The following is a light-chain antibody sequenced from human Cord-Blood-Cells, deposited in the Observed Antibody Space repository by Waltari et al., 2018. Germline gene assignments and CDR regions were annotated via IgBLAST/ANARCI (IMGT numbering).Light chain of an antibody. CDR3: SSYTSSSTLV. V-gene: IGLV2-14*01. CDR1: SGGVGGYNY. CDR2: DVS. Sequence: QSALTQTASVSGSPGQSITIPCTGTSGGVGGYNYVSWYQQHPGKAPKLMIYDVSNRPSGVSNRFSGSKSGNTASLTISGLQAEDEADYYCSSYTSSSTLVFGGGTKLTVL. J-gene: IGLJ2*01.